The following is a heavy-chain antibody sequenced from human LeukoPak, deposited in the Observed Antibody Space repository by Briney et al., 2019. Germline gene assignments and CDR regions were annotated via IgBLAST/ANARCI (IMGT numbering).Heavy chain of an antibody. CDR3: ARALLWFGESNLDY. D-gene: IGHD3-10*01. J-gene: IGHJ4*02. V-gene: IGHV1-18*01. CDR2: ISAYNGNT. CDR1: GYTFTSYG. Sequence: ASVKVSCKASGYTFTSYGISWVRQAPGQGLEWMGCISAYNGNTNYAQKLQGRVTMTTDTSTSTAYMELRSLRSDDTAVYYCARALLWFGESNLDYWGQGTLVTVSS.